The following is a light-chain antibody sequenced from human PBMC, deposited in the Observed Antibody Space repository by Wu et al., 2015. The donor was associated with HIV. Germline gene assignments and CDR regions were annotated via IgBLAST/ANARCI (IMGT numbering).Light chain of an antibody. CDR2: AAS. Sequence: EIVLTQSPGTLSLSPGERATLSCRASQSINSNSLAWYQQKPGQAPRLLIYAASDRATDIPDRFSGSGSGTDFTLTINRVEPEDFAVYYCQQYGSSPLFTFGPGTKVDIK. J-gene: IGKJ3*01. V-gene: IGKV3-20*01. CDR3: QQYGSSPLFT. CDR1: QSINSNS.